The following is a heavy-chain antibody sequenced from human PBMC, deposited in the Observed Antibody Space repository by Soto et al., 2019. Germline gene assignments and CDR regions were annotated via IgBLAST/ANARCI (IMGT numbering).Heavy chain of an antibody. V-gene: IGHV3-21*01. CDR3: ARARRIAAAGTGGWFDP. D-gene: IGHD6-13*01. Sequence: EVQLVESGGGLVKPGGSLRLSCAASGFTFSSYSMNWVRQAPGKGLEWVSSISSSSSYIYYADSVKGRFTISRDNAKNSLYLQMNSLRAEDTAVYYCARARRIAAAGTGGWFDPWGQGTLVTVSS. CDR2: ISSSSSYI. CDR1: GFTFSSYS. J-gene: IGHJ5*02.